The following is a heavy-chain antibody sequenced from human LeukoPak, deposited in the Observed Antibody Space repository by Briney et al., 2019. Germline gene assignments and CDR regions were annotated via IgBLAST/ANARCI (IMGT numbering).Heavy chain of an antibody. J-gene: IGHJ6*03. CDR1: GFTFSSYW. CDR3: ARGYSFLYYYYYYMDV. D-gene: IGHD4-11*01. CDR2: IKQDGSEK. Sequence: GGSLRLSCAASGFTFSSYWMSWVRQAPGKGLEWVANIKQDGSEKYYVDSVKGRFTISRDNAKNSLYLQMNSLRAEDTALYYCARGYSFLYYYYYYMDVWGKGTTVTVSS. V-gene: IGHV3-7*01.